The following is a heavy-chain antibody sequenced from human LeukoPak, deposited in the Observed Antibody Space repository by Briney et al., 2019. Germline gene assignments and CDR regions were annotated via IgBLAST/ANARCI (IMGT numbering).Heavy chain of an antibody. CDR1: GYSISSGYF. J-gene: IGHJ4*02. Sequence: SETLSLTCTVSGYSISSGYFWGWIRQPPGKGLEWIGEINHSGSTNYNPSLKSRVTISVDTSKNQFSLKLSSVTAADTAVCYCARGSPASDIVVVVAAIGFDYWGQGTLVTVSS. V-gene: IGHV4-38-2*02. CDR3: ARGSPASDIVVVVAAIGFDY. D-gene: IGHD2-15*01. CDR2: INHSGST.